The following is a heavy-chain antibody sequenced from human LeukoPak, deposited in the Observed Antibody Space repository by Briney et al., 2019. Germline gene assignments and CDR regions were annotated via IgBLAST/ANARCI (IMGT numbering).Heavy chain of an antibody. CDR3: ARDGQCSGGSCYSNYYYGMDV. CDR1: GFTVSSNY. Sequence: GGSLRLSCAASGFTVSSNYMSWVRQAPGKGLEWVSVIYSGGSTYYADSVKGRFTISRDNSKNTLYLQMNSLRAEDTAVYYCARDGQCSGGSCYSNYYYGMDVWGQGTTVTVSS. D-gene: IGHD2-15*01. V-gene: IGHV3-66*01. J-gene: IGHJ6*02. CDR2: IYSGGST.